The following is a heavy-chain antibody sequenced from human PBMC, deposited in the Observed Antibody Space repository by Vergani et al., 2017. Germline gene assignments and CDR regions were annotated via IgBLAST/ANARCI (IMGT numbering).Heavy chain of an antibody. D-gene: IGHD2-2*01. CDR1: GFTFSSYA. CDR2: ISGSGGST. Sequence: EVQLLESGGGLVQPGGSLRLSCAASGFTFSSYAMSWVRQAPGKGLEWVSAISGSGGSTYYADSVKRRFTISRDNSKNTLYLQMNSLRAEDTAVYYCVACSSTSCYAPMDVWGKGTTVTVSS. V-gene: IGHV3-23*01. CDR3: VACSSTSCYAPMDV. J-gene: IGHJ6*03.